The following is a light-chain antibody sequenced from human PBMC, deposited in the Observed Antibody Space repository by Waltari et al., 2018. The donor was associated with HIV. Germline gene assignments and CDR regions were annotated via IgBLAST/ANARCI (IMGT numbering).Light chain of an antibody. CDR3: LLYMGGGIWV. CDR1: SGSVSTTHH. CDR2: NTN. J-gene: IGLJ3*02. V-gene: IGLV8-61*01. Sequence: QTVVTQETSFSVSPGGTVTLTCGLNSGSVSTTHHPSWYRQTPGQAPRTLIYNTNIRSSGVPDRFSGSILGNKAALTITGAQADDESDYYCLLYMGGGIWVFGGGTKVTVL.